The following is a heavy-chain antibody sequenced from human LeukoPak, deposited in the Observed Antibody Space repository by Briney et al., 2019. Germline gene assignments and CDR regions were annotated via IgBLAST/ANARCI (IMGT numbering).Heavy chain of an antibody. CDR1: GFTFSSYG. D-gene: IGHD3-3*01. CDR2: ISYDGSNK. Sequence: PGGSLRLSCAASGFTFSSYGMHWVRQAPGKGLEWVAVISYDGSNKYYADSVKGRFTISRDNSKNTLYLQMNSLRAEDTAVYYCVKELYDFSYYYYGMDVWGQGTTVTVSS. J-gene: IGHJ6*02. V-gene: IGHV3-30*18. CDR3: VKELYDFSYYYYGMDV.